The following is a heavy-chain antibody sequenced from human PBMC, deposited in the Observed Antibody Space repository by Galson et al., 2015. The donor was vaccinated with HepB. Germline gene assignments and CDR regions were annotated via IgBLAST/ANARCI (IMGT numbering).Heavy chain of an antibody. CDR3: ARDKKWGSSWYLFDY. J-gene: IGHJ4*02. D-gene: IGHD6-13*01. Sequence: SLRLSCAASGFTFSSYGMHWVRQAPGKGLEWVAVISYDGSNKYYADSVKGRFTISRDNSKNTLYLQMNSLRAEDTAVYYCARDKKWGSSWYLFDYWGQGTLVTVSS. CDR1: GFTFSSYG. CDR2: ISYDGSNK. V-gene: IGHV3-30*03.